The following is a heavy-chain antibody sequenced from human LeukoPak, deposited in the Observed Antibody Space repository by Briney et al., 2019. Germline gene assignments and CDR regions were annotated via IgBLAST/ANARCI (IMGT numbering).Heavy chain of an antibody. CDR1: GGSISSGGYY. Sequence: PSQTLSLTCTVSGGSISSGGYYWSWVRQPPGKGLEWIGYIYHSGSTLYNPSLKSRVTVSVDRSKNQFSLKRKAVTAADTAVYYCARHDLQEVTFHYWGQGTLVTVSS. J-gene: IGHJ4*02. CDR2: IYHSGST. D-gene: IGHD4-11*01. CDR3: ARHDLQEVTFHY. V-gene: IGHV4-30-2*01.